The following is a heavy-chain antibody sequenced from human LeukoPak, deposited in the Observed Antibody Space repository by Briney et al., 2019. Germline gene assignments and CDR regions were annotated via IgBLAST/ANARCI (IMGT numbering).Heavy chain of an antibody. CDR1: GFTVSSNY. D-gene: IGHD5-18*01. CDR3: ARSILQRGYSYGFVEYFDY. J-gene: IGHJ4*02. V-gene: IGHV3-53*01. Sequence: PGGSLTLSCAASGFTVSSNYMNWVRQAPGKGPEWVSVFYSGGSTYYADPVKGRFTISRDSSKNTLYLQMNSLRAEDTAVYYCARSILQRGYSYGFVEYFDYWGQGTLVTVSS. CDR2: FYSGGST.